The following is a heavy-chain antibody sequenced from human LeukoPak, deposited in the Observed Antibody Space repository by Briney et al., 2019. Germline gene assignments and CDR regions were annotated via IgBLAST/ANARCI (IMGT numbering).Heavy chain of an antibody. Sequence: GGSLRLSCSASGFPFSSYAMPWVRQAPGKGLDYVSAISDSGGSTYYADSVKGRFTISRDNSKNTLYLQMSSLRAEDTAVYFCVRGYSFGPYGMDVGGQGTTVTVSS. V-gene: IGHV3-64D*09. D-gene: IGHD2-15*01. CDR3: VRGYSFGPYGMDV. J-gene: IGHJ6*02. CDR2: ISDSGGST. CDR1: GFPFSSYA.